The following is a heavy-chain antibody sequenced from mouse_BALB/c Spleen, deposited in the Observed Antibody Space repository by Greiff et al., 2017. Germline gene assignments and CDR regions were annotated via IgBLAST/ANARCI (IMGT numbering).Heavy chain of an antibody. CDR1: GFTFSSYT. D-gene: IGHD1-1*01. J-gene: IGHJ3*01. Sequence: EVKLMESGGGLVQPGGSLKLSCAASGFTFSSYTMSWVRQTPEKRLEWVAYISNGGGSTYYPDTVKGRFTISRDNAKKTLYMQMSSLKSEDTAMYYCARHDRVVRFAYWGQGTLVTVSA. CDR3: ARHDRVVRFAY. V-gene: IGHV5-12-2*01. CDR2: ISNGGGST.